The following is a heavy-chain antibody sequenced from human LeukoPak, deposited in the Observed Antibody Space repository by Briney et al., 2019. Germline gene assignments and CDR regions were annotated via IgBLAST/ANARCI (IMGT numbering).Heavy chain of an antibody. Sequence: GRSLRLSCAASGFAFSSYAMHWVRQAPGKGLGWVAVISNDGNNKYHADSVKGRFTISRDNSKKSLYLQMNSLRAEDTALYYCARDPVSIGSRMNSDYWGQGTLVTVSS. CDR3: ARDPVSIGSRMNSDY. V-gene: IGHV3-30-3*01. D-gene: IGHD3-10*01. CDR2: ISNDGNNK. J-gene: IGHJ4*02. CDR1: GFAFSSYA.